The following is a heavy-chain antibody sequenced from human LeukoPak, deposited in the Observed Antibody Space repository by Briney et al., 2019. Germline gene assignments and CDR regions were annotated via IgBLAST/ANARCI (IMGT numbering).Heavy chain of an antibody. CDR1: GYTFTSYG. D-gene: IGHD3-10*01. CDR3: ARDRYYRSGSLYPMGAFDI. J-gene: IGHJ3*02. V-gene: IGHV1-18*01. Sequence: ASVKVSCKASGYTFTSYGISWVRQAPGQGLEWMGWISAYNGNTNYAQKLQGRVTMTTDTSTSTAYMELRSLRSDDTAVYYCARDRYYRSGSLYPMGAFDIWGQGTMVTVSS. CDR2: ISAYNGNT.